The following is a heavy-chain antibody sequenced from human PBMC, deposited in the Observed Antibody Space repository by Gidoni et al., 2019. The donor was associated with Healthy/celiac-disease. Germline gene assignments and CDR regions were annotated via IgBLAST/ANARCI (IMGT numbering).Heavy chain of an antibody. CDR2: IYTSGST. J-gene: IGHJ4*02. V-gene: IGHV4-4*07. D-gene: IGHD5-12*01. Sequence: QVQLQESGPGLVKPSETLSLTCTVSGGPISSYYWSWIRQPAGKGLEWIGRIYTSGSTNYNPSLKSRVTMSVDTSKNQFSLKLSSVTAADTAVYYCARDSGYSGYSFIDYWGQGTLVTVSS. CDR1: GGPISSYY. CDR3: ARDSGYSGYSFIDY.